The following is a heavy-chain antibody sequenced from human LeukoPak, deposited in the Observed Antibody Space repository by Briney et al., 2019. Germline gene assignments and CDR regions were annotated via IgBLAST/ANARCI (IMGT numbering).Heavy chain of an antibody. CDR2: IKSTVDGGTT. CDR3: TTGGNVIVADTRAFDI. J-gene: IGHJ3*02. D-gene: IGHD6-19*01. V-gene: IGHV3-15*07. Sequence: PGGSLRLSCAASDFTFNKDWMNWVRQAPGKGLEWVGRIKSTVDGGTTDYAAPVKGRFTVSRDDSKKTLYLQINSLKIEDTAVYYCTTGGNVIVADTRAFDIWGQGTMVTVSS. CDR1: DFTFNKDW.